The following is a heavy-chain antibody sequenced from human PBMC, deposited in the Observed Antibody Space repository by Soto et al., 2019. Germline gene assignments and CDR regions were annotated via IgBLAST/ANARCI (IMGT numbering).Heavy chain of an antibody. V-gene: IGHV1-69*02. CDR1: GGTFGTYT. Sequence: QVQLVQSGAEVKKPGSSVKVFCKPSGGTFGTYTISWVRQAPGQGLEWMGRIIPLLDITHYAQKFQGRVTFTADKSTTTAYMELSSLSSADTAVYYCARGVTRRLTQGVVLFYWGQGTLVTVSS. CDR3: ARGVTRRLTQGVVLFY. CDR2: IIPLLDIT. J-gene: IGHJ4*02. D-gene: IGHD4-4*01.